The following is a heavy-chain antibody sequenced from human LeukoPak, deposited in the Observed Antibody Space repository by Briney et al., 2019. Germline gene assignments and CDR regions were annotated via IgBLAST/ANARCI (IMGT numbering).Heavy chain of an antibody. CDR1: GGSISSYY. V-gene: IGHV4-59*01. Sequence: PSETLSLTCTVSGGSISSYYWSWIRQPPGKGLEWIEYIYYSGSTTYNPSLKSRVTISVDTSKNQFSLKLSSVTAADTAVYYCARDENGYSFFDYWAREPWSPSPQ. J-gene: IGHJ4*02. D-gene: IGHD5-24*01. CDR2: IYYSGST. CDR3: ARDENGYSFFDY.